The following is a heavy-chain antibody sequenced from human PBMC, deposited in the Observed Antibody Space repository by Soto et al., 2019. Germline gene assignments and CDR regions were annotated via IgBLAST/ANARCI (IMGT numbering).Heavy chain of an antibody. Sequence: GGSLRLSCAASGFPFSSYAMSWVRQAPGKGLEWVSAISGSGGSTYYADSVKGRFTISRDNSKNTLYLQMNSLRAEDTAVYYCASSLGASDAFDIWGQGTMVTVSS. CDR3: ASSLGASDAFDI. CDR2: ISGSGGST. V-gene: IGHV3-23*01. CDR1: GFPFSSYA. D-gene: IGHD1-26*01. J-gene: IGHJ3*02.